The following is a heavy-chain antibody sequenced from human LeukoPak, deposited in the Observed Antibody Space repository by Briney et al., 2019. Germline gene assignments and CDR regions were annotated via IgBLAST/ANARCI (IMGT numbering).Heavy chain of an antibody. D-gene: IGHD3-16*01. CDR2: ISDSGGKT. CDR1: GLIFTDYG. J-gene: IGHJ4*02. CDR3: ARDLYPGY. Sequence: GGSLRLSCIASGLIFTDYGMSWVRQAPGKGLEWVSAISDSGGKTFYADSVKGRFTISRDNSKNMMYLHMDSLRAEDTAVYYCARDLYPGYWGQGTLVTVSS. V-gene: IGHV3-23*01.